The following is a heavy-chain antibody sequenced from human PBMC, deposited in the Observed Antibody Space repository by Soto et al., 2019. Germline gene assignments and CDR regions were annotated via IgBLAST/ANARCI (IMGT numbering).Heavy chain of an antibody. V-gene: IGHV2-70*01. Sequence: ASGPTLVNPTQTLTLTCTFSGFSLSTSGMCVSWIRQPPGKALEWLALIDWDDDKYYSTSLKTRLTISKDTSKNQVVLTMTNMDPVDTATYYCARISGYCSGGSCYSGGYYYYGMDVWGQGTTVTVSS. CDR3: ARISGYCSGGSCYSGGYYYYGMDV. D-gene: IGHD2-15*01. J-gene: IGHJ6*02. CDR2: IDWDDDK. CDR1: GFSLSTSGMC.